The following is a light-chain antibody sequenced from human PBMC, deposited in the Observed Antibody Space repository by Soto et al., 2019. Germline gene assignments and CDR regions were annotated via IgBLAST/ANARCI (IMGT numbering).Light chain of an antibody. Sequence: IVLTQSPGTLSMSPGERATLSCRASRSLTGAYLAWYQQKPGQAPRLLIYGASSRATGIPDRFSGSGSGTDFTLTINRLEPEDFAVYYCQQYGSSLLTFGQGTKVDIK. CDR3: QQYGSSLLT. V-gene: IGKV3-20*01. J-gene: IGKJ1*01. CDR2: GAS. CDR1: RSLTGAY.